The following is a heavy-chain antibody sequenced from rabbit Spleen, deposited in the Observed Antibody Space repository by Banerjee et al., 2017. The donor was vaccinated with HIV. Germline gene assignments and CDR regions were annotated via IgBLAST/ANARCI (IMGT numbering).Heavy chain of an antibody. V-gene: IGHV1S45*01. Sequence: QEQLEESAGGLVQPGGSLKLSCKASGFTLSSYDMCWVRQAPGKGLEWIGCIYTGGSGSTAYASWAKGRFTVSKTSSTTVTLQLNSLTAADTATYFCARGSATMTMVITGYYLSLWGPGTLVTVS. J-gene: IGHJ4*01. CDR1: GFTLSSYD. CDR2: IYTGGSGST. CDR3: ARGSATMTMVITGYYLSL. D-gene: IGHD2-1*01.